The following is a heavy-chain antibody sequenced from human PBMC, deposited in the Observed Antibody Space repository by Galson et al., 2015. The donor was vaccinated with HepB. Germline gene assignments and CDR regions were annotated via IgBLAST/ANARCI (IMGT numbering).Heavy chain of an antibody. J-gene: IGHJ2*01. V-gene: IGHV4-39*01. CDR2: IYYSGST. CDR1: GGSISSGSYY. Sequence: SETLSLTCTVSGGSISSGSYYWGWIRQPPGKGLEWIGSIYYSGSTYYNPSLKSRVTISVDTSKNQFSLKLSSVTAADTAVYYCARHVQPDASHVLLWFGELFPYWYFELWGRGTLVTVSS. D-gene: IGHD3-10*01. CDR3: ARHVQPDASHVLLWFGELFPYWYFEL.